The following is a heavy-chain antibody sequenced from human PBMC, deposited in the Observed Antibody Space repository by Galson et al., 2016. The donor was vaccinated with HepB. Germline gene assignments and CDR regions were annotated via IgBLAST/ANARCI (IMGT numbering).Heavy chain of an antibody. CDR1: GFTVDNYW. Sequence: SLRLSCAASGFTVDNYWMNWVRQAPGKGLEWVANIKQDGSDKYYVDSVKGRFTISRDNAKNSLYLQMDSLRADDTAVYYCARDRAYSQFDFWGQGTPVTVSS. J-gene: IGHJ4*02. V-gene: IGHV3-7*03. CDR2: IKQDGSDK. D-gene: IGHD4-11*01. CDR3: ARDRAYSQFDF.